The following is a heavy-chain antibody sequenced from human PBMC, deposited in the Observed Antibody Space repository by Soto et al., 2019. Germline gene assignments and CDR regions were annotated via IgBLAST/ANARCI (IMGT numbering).Heavy chain of an antibody. CDR2: ISAYNVNT. V-gene: IGHV1-18*01. D-gene: IGHD6-19*01. CDR3: GRRRGRGWYDDLFDI. J-gene: IGHJ3*02. CDR1: GYTFTTYG. Sequence: ASVKVSCKASGYTFTTYGVSWVRQAPGQGLEWMGWISAYNVNTNYAQKLQGRVTMTTDTSTSTAYMELRSLRSDDTAVYYCGRRRGRGWYDDLFDIGGQGTLVTVPS.